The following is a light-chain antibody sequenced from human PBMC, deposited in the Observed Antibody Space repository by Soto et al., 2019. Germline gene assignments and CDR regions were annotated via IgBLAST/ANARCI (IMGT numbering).Light chain of an antibody. Sequence: QSALTQPASVSGSPGQSITISCTGTSSDVGGYNYVSWYQQHPGKAPKLMIYDVSNRPSGVSNRFSGSKSGNTASLTISGLXXEDXXXYYCSSYTSSSTLVVFGGGTKLTVL. V-gene: IGLV2-14*01. CDR2: DVS. CDR3: SSYTSSSTLVV. CDR1: SSDVGGYNY. J-gene: IGLJ2*01.